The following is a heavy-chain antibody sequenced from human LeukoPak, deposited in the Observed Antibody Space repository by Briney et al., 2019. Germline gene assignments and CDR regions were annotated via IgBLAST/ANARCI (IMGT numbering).Heavy chain of an antibody. CDR1: GGSFSGYY. V-gene: IGHV4-34*01. CDR3: ARRRPHYYDSSGSLDY. D-gene: IGHD3-22*01. J-gene: IGHJ4*02. CDR2: INHSGST. Sequence: SETLSLTCAVYGGSFSGYYWSWIRQPPGKGLEWIGEINHSGSTNYNPSLKSRVTISVDTSKNQFSLKLSSVTAADTAVYYCARRRPHYYDSSGSLDYWGQGTLVTVSS.